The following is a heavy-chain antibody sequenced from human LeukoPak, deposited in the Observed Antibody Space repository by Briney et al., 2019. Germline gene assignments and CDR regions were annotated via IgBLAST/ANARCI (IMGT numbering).Heavy chain of an antibody. CDR3: ARDRIGRYYYMDV. D-gene: IGHD1-26*01. V-gene: IGHV3-74*01. Sequence: QAGGSLRLSCAASGFTLGSYWMHWVRQAPGKGLVWVSRIKSDGDGSDTTYADSVKGRFTISRDNAKNTLDLQMNSLRAEDTAVYYCARDRIGRYYYMDVWGKGTTVTVSS. CDR1: GFTLGSYW. J-gene: IGHJ6*03. CDR2: IKSDGDGSDT.